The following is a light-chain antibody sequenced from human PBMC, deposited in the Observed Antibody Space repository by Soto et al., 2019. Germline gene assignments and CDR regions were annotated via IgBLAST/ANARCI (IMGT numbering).Light chain of an antibody. CDR3: HQYGSSQT. CDR2: DAS. Sequence: EFVLTQSPGTLSLSPGERATLSCSASQTVRNNYLAWYQQKPGQAPRLLICDASSRATGIPDRFNGGGSGTDFTLTISRLEPEDFAVYYCHQYGSSQTFGQGTKVDIK. J-gene: IGKJ1*01. V-gene: IGKV3-20*01. CDR1: QTVRNNY.